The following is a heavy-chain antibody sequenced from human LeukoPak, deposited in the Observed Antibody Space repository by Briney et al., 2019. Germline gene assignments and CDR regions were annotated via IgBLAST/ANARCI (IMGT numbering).Heavy chain of an antibody. CDR2: IYYSGSS. D-gene: IGHD3-9*01. V-gene: IGHV4-59*01. CDR3: ARALRYFDWLGFYYFDY. J-gene: IGHJ4*02. CDR1: GGSISSYY. Sequence: SETLSLTCTVSGGSISSYYWSFILQPPRKRLEWIGYIYYSGSSNYNPSLKSRVTISVDTSKNQFSLKLSSVTAADTAVYYCARALRYFDWLGFYYFDYWGQGTLVTVS.